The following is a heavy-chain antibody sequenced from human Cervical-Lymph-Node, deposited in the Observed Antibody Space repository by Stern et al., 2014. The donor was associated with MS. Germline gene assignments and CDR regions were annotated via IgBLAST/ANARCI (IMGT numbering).Heavy chain of an antibody. CDR2: ISSGGSYI. V-gene: IGHV3-21*01. Sequence: EVQLVQSGGGLVKPGGSLRLSCAASGFTFSSYSMNWVRQAPGKGLEWVASISSGGSYIYYADSLKVRFTISRDNAKNSLYLQMNSLRAEDTAVYYCARGRGGNYRYYFDYWGQVTLVTVSS. CDR3: ARGRGGNYRYYFDY. J-gene: IGHJ4*02. D-gene: IGHD4-23*01. CDR1: GFTFSSYS.